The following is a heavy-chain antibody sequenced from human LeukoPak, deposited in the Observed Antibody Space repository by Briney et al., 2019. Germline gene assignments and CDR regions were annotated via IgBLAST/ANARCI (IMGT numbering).Heavy chain of an antibody. CDR1: GFSVNSFG. V-gene: IGHV3-21*01. CDR3: ARGGSSWYSIDY. CDR2: ISSSSSYI. J-gene: IGHJ4*02. D-gene: IGHD6-13*01. Sequence: PGGSLRLSCAVSGFSVNSFGMSWFRQAPGKGLEWVSSISSSSSYIYYADSVKGRFTISRDNAKNSLYLQMNSLRAEDTAVYYCARGGSSWYSIDYWGQGTLVTVSS.